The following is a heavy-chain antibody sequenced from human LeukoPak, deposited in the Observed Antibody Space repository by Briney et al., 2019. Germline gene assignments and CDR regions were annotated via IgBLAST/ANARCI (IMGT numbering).Heavy chain of an antibody. J-gene: IGHJ4*02. CDR3: ATWRTAKTGFDY. V-gene: IGHV4-39*01. CDR2: IYYSGSP. Sequence: PSETLSLTCTVSGGSISSNNYYWGWIRQPPGKGVEWIGSIYYSGSPYYNPSLKSRVTISVDTSKNQFSLRLRSVTAADTAVYYCATWRTAKTGFDYWGQGTLVTVSS. CDR1: GGSISSNNYY. D-gene: IGHD1-1*01.